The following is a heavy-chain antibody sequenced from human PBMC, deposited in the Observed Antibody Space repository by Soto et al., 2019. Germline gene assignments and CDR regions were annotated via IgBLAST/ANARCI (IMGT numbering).Heavy chain of an antibody. Sequence: QLPLVQSGAEVKNPGSSVKVSCKASGGTFSSYAISWVRQAPGQGLEWMGGIIPIFGPANYAQKFQCRVSITADEATSTVHLDLSSLRSEDTAVYYCARPVTGARGYFNYCSQGTLVTVSP. D-gene: IGHD6-19*01. CDR2: IIPIFGPA. J-gene: IGHJ4*02. CDR1: GGTFSSYA. CDR3: ARPVTGARGYFNY. V-gene: IGHV1-69*12.